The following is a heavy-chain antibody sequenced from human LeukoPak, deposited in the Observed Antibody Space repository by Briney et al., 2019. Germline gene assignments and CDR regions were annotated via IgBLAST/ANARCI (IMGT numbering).Heavy chain of an antibody. D-gene: IGHD4-17*01. CDR1: GFTFSSYS. V-gene: IGHV3-48*01. Sequence: GGSLRLSCAASGFTFSSYSMNWVRQAPEKRLEWVSYISSSSSTIYYADSVKGRFTISRDNAKNSLYLQMNSLRAEDTAVYYCARVGSYGDYGFDYWGQGTLVTVSS. CDR2: ISSSSSTI. J-gene: IGHJ4*02. CDR3: ARVGSYGDYGFDY.